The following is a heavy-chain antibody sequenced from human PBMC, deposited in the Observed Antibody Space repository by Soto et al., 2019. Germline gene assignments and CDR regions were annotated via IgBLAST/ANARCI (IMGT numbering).Heavy chain of an antibody. Sequence: GESLKISCAASGFTFSSYAMHWVRQAPGKGLEWVAVISYDGSNKYYADSVKGRFTISRDNSKNTLYLQMNSLRAEDTAVYYCARASGSYNWFDPWGQGTLVTVSS. CDR1: GFTFSSYA. J-gene: IGHJ5*02. V-gene: IGHV3-30-3*01. D-gene: IGHD1-26*01. CDR2: ISYDGSNK. CDR3: ARASGSYNWFDP.